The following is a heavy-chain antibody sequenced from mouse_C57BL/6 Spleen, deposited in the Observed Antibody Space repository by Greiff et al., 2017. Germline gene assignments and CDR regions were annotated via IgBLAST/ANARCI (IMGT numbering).Heavy chain of an antibody. J-gene: IGHJ1*03. CDR2: IDPSDSET. CDR1: GYTFTSYW. Sequence: QVQLQQPGAELVRPGSSVKLSCKASGYTFTSYWMHWVKQRPIQGLEWIGNIDPSDSETHYNQKFKDKATLTVDKSSSTAYMQLSSLTSEDSAVYYCARGNYYGSSPYWYFYVWGTGTTVTVSS. D-gene: IGHD1-1*01. CDR3: ARGNYYGSSPYWYFYV. V-gene: IGHV1-52*01.